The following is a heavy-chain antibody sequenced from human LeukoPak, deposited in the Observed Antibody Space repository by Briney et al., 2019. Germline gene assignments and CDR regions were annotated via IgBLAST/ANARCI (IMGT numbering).Heavy chain of an antibody. V-gene: IGHV3-23*01. CDR1: GFTFSSYA. Sequence: GGSLRLSCAASGFTFSSYAMSWVRQAPGKGLEWVSAISGSGGSTYYADSVEGRFTISRDNSKNTLYLQMNSLRAEDTAVYYCPKPYSYGYGDFDYWGQGTLVTVSS. CDR2: ISGSGGST. CDR3: PKPYSYGYGDFDY. J-gene: IGHJ4*02. D-gene: IGHD5-18*01.